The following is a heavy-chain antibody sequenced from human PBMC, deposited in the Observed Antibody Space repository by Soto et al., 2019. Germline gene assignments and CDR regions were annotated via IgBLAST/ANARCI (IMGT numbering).Heavy chain of an antibody. J-gene: IGHJ4*02. CDR1: GYTFTSYY. V-gene: IGHV1-46*01. CDR3: ARYFRNGGGIDY. CDR2: INPSGGST. Sequence: QVQLVQSGAEVKKPGASVKVSCKAAGYTFTSYYMHWVRQAPGPGLEWMGIINPSGGSTSYAQKFQVRVTMTRDTSTSTVYMELSSRRSEDTAVYYCARYFRNGGGIDYWGQGTLVTVSS. D-gene: IGHD3-3*01.